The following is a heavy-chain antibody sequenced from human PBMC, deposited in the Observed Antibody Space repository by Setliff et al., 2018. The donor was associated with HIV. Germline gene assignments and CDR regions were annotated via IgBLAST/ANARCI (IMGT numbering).Heavy chain of an antibody. D-gene: IGHD3-10*01. J-gene: IGHJ4*02. CDR1: GGSISSHY. Sequence: SETLSLTCTVSGGSISSHYWSWIRQPPLKGLEWIGYIHYSGSTNYNPSLKSRATISVDTSKNQFSLRLSSVTAADTAVYYCARGRGVIKEKPFDEWGQGTLVTVSS. CDR2: IHYSGST. V-gene: IGHV4-59*11. CDR3: ARGRGVIKEKPFDE.